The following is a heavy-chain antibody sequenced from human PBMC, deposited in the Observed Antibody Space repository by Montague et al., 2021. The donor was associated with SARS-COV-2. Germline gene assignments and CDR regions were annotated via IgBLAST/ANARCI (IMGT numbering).Heavy chain of an antibody. CDR1: GGSFSTYS. Sequence: SETLSLTCAVHGGSFSTYSWNWIRQPPGRGLEWIGEVHHGGSTNYNPSLKSRVTISADTSKNQFSLKLTSVAAADTAVYYCARLGDGVVPSPILGVGPYYSSSSMAVWGNGTTVTVSS. D-gene: IGHD3-10*01. J-gene: IGHJ6*03. V-gene: IGHV4-34*01. CDR2: VHHGGST. CDR3: ARLGDGVVPSPILGVGPYYSSSSMAV.